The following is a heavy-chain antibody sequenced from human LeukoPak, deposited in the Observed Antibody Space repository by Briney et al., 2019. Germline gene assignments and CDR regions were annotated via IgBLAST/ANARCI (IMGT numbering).Heavy chain of an antibody. V-gene: IGHV3-23*01. D-gene: IGHD4-17*01. CDR3: AKGHGDYIPAEYIQH. CDR1: GFTFSHYA. Sequence: GGSLRLSCEASGFTFSHYAMNWVRQAPGKGLGWASAVSGYSDRTYYADSVKGRFTISRDNSHDTLSLQMNSLRAEDTAVYYCAKGHGDYIPAEYIQHWGQGTLVTVSS. J-gene: IGHJ1*01. CDR2: VSGYSDRT.